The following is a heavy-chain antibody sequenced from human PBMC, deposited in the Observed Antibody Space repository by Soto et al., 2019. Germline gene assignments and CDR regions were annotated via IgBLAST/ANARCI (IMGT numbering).Heavy chain of an antibody. Sequence: SETLSLTCTVSGGSISRYYWNWIRQPPGKGLEWIGYIYYSGSTNYNPSLKSRVTISVDTAKNQFSLKLSSVTAADTAVYYCARDPGSGSYYGWFDPWGQGTLVTVSS. CDR3: ARDPGSGSYYGWFDP. D-gene: IGHD3-10*01. V-gene: IGHV4-59*01. J-gene: IGHJ5*02. CDR2: IYYSGST. CDR1: GGSISRYY.